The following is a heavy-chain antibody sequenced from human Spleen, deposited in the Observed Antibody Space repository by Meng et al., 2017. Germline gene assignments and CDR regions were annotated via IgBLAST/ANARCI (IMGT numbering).Heavy chain of an antibody. V-gene: IGHV4-38-2*02. CDR2: IYHSGST. Sequence: ESLKISCAASGFIFSSYSMHWVRQAPGKGLEWIGSIYHSGSTYYNPSLKSRVTISVDTSKNQFSLKLSSVTAADTAVYYCARDFGGRGARYGGNSEGYWGQGTLVTVSS. J-gene: IGHJ4*02. CDR1: GFIFSSYS. D-gene: IGHD4-23*01. CDR3: ARDFGGRGARYGGNSEGY.